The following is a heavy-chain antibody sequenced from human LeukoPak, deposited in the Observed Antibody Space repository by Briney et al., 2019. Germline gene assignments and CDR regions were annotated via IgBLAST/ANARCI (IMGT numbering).Heavy chain of an antibody. CDR2: INPNSGGT. D-gene: IGHD6-6*01. Sequence: ASVKVSCKASGYTFTSYGISWVRQAPGQGLEWMGRINPNSGGTNYAQKFQGRVTMTRDTSISTAYMELSRLRSDDTAVYYCASLSLSGDSSSSVGYYYYYMDVWGKGTTVTVSS. CDR3: ASLSLSGDSSSSVGYYYYYMDV. V-gene: IGHV1-2*06. CDR1: GYTFTSYG. J-gene: IGHJ6*03.